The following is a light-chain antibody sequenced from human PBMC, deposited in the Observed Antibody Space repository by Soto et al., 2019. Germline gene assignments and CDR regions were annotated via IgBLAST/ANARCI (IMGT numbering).Light chain of an antibody. CDR1: QSVSDS. V-gene: IGKV3-15*01. Sequence: EIVMTQSPATLYASTGERATLSCRASQSVSDSLAWYLKKPGQAPRLLIYGASTRATGIPARFSGSRSGREVTLTISSLQSEDFAVYYCQQYNNWPLCTFGQGTKLAI. CDR2: GAS. CDR3: QQYNNWPLCT. J-gene: IGKJ2*02.